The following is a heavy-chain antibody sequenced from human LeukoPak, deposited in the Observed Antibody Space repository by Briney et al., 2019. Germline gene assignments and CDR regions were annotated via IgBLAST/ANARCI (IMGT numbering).Heavy chain of an antibody. J-gene: IGHJ3*02. CDR1: GFTFSSYS. D-gene: IGHD5/OR15-5a*01. CDR2: ISSSSSTI. Sequence: PGGSLRLSCAASGFTFSSYSMNWVRQAPGKGLEWVSYISSSSSTIYYADSVKGRFTISRDNAKNSLCLQMNSLRDEDTAVYYCASTWVSGFDISGQGTMVTVSS. V-gene: IGHV3-48*02. CDR3: ASTWVSGFDI.